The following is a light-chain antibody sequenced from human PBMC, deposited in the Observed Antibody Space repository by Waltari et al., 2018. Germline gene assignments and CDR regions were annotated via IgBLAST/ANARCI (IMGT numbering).Light chain of an antibody. CDR1: SRDVGGNSY. Sequence: QSALTQPAAVSGSPGHSITVYSTGTSRDVGGNSYLPWYQQHPGKAPKLLIYDVSKRPSGVSNRFSGSKSGNTASLTISGLQAEDEADYYCSSYTSNSTYVFGTGTKVTVL. J-gene: IGLJ1*01. CDR2: DVS. CDR3: SSYTSNSTYV. V-gene: IGLV2-14*01.